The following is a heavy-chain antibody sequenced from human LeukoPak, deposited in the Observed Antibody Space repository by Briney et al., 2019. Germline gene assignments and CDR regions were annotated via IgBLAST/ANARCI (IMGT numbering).Heavy chain of an antibody. CDR2: ISGQWTST. D-gene: IGHD1-7*01. CDR1: GFTFYNYT. Sequence: GGSLRLSCASSGFTFYNYTMTWVRQAPGKGLEWVSAISGQWTSTYYSSSVKGRFTISRDNSKKALYLHMRSLRAEDTAIYYCAKGLGNYSPWGFDLWGRGTLVTVSS. J-gene: IGHJ2*01. CDR3: AKGLGNYSPWGFDL. V-gene: IGHV3-23*01.